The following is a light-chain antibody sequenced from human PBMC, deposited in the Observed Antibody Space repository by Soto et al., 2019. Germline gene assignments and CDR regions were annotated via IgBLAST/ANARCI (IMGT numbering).Light chain of an antibody. V-gene: IGKV1-5*03. CDR2: KAY. CDR1: QSIDIW. J-gene: IGKJ3*01. Sequence: DIQMTQSPSTLSASVGDRLTITCRASQSIDIWLAWYQEKPGKAPNLLIDKAYSLKSWIPLRFGGRGSGTEFTLTISSLQPDHFANYYCQQDKDYPFTFGPGNKVDIK. CDR3: QQDKDYPFT.